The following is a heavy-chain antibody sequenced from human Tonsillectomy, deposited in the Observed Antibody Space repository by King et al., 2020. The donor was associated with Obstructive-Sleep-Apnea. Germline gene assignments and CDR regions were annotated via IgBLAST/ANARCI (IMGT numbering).Heavy chain of an antibody. V-gene: IGHV3-30*03. Sequence: VQLVESGGGVVQPGGSLRLSCAASGIVFRDYGIHWVRQAPGKGLEWVGVISYDGVNTYYGDSVKGRFTISRDNSKNKVHVEMKRLSAEDTAVSYCASDRRRLYGDFFVDYWGQGTLVTVSS. CDR3: ASDRRRLYGDFFVDY. J-gene: IGHJ4*02. D-gene: IGHD4-17*01. CDR2: ISYDGVNT. CDR1: GIVFRDYG.